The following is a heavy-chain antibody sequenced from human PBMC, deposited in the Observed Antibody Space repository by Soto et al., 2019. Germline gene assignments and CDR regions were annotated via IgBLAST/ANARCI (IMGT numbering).Heavy chain of an antibody. CDR1: GFTFSSYA. D-gene: IGHD2-2*02. Sequence: GGSLRLSCAASGFTFSSYAMHWVRQAPGKGLEWVAVISYDGSNKYYADSVKGRFTISRDNSKSTLYLQMNSLRAEDTAVYYCARDGPIHCSSTSCYTPGYYYGMDVWGQGTTVTVSS. CDR2: ISYDGSNK. V-gene: IGHV3-30-3*01. CDR3: ARDGPIHCSSTSCYTPGYYYGMDV. J-gene: IGHJ6*02.